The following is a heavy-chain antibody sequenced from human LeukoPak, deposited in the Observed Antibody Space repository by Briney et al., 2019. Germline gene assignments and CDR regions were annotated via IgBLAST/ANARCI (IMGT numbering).Heavy chain of an antibody. Sequence: GGSLRLSCVASRFSFSSHWMTWVRQAPGKGLEWVANIKEDGREKYYADSVKGRFTISRGNAKNSLYLQMNSLRGEDTAVYYCAKTIVGSNVFDIWGQGTLVTVSS. J-gene: IGHJ3*02. CDR2: IKEDGREK. D-gene: IGHD1-26*01. CDR1: RFSFSSHW. V-gene: IGHV3-7*01. CDR3: AKTIVGSNVFDI.